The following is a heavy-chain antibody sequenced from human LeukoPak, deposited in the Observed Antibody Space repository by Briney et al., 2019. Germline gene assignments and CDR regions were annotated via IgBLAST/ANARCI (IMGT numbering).Heavy chain of an antibody. CDR3: ARCALGVWADNYYMDV. Sequence: PGGSLMLSCAACESLNGYAISLVRQAPGMGMEWVASIISSGSYMYYADSVKGRFIISRGNAENSVSLEMNSLKSPDTAIYYCARCALGVWADNYYMDVWGTGTTVIVS. J-gene: IGHJ6*03. V-gene: IGHV3-21*04. D-gene: IGHD3-16*01. CDR1: ESLNGYA. CDR2: IISSGSYM.